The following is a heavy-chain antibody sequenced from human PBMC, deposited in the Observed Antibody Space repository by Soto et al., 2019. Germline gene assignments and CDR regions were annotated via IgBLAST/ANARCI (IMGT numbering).Heavy chain of an antibody. V-gene: IGHV1-69*15. CDR1: GGTFGSNA. CDR2: IIPIFGTT. Sequence: QVQLVQSETEVRKPGSSVKVSCRASGGTFGSNAISWVRQAPGQGLEWMGNIIPIFGTTKNAQNFQGRVTITAXEXAXPXXMALSSVTSEDTAMSYCAREAFTFGPGAVRGAFDTWGQGTMVTVSS. J-gene: IGHJ3*02. D-gene: IGHD4-4*01. CDR3: AREAFTFGPGAVRGAFDT.